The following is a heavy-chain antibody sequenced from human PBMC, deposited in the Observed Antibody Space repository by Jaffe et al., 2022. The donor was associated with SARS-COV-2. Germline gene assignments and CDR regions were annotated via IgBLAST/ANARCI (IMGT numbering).Heavy chain of an antibody. CDR3: ARDRYYYGSGSAPPDY. J-gene: IGHJ4*02. D-gene: IGHD3-10*01. CDR2: INPNSGGT. Sequence: QVQLVQSGAEVKKPGASVKVSCKASGYTFTGYYMHWVRQAPGQGLEWMGWINPNSGGTNYAQKFQGRVTMTRDTSISTAYMELSRLRSDDTAVYYCARDRYYYGSGSAPPDYWGQGTLVTVSS. V-gene: IGHV1-2*02. CDR1: GYTFTGYY.